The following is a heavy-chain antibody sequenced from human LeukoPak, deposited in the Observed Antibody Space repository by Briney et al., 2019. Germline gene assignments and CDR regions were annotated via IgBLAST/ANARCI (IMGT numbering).Heavy chain of an antibody. V-gene: IGHV5-51*01. CDR2: IYPGDSDT. CDR3: ARPYCSSTSCPLDDAFDI. CDR1: GSIFTSYW. J-gene: IGHJ3*02. Sequence: GASLQISCEGSGSIFTSYWIGWVRQLPGKGLEWMGIIYPGDSDTRYSPSFQGQVTISADKSISTAYLQWSSLKASDTAMYYCARPYCSSTSCPLDDAFDIWGQGTMVTVSS. D-gene: IGHD2-2*01.